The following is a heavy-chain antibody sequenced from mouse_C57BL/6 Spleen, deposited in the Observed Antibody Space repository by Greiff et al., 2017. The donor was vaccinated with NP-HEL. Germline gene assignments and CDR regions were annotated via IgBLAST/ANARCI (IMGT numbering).Heavy chain of an antibody. J-gene: IGHJ3*01. D-gene: IGHD2-5*01. CDR2: ISYSGST. Sequence: EVQGVESGPGMVKPSQSLSLTCTVTGYSITSGYDWHWIRHFPGNKLEWMGYISYSGSTNYNPSLKSRISITHDTSKNHFFLKLNSVTTEDTATYYCARDYSNYGGFAYWGQGTLVTVSA. CDR1: GYSITSGYD. V-gene: IGHV3-1*01. CDR3: ARDYSNYGGFAY.